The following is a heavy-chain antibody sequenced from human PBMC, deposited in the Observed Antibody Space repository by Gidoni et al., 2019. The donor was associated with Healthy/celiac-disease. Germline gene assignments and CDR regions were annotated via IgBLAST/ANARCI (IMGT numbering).Heavy chain of an antibody. Sequence: QVQLQQWGAGLLKPSETLSLTCAVYGGSFSGYYWSWIRQPPGKGLEWIGEINHSGSTNYNPSLKSRVTISVDTSKNQFSLKLSSVTAADTAVYYCARCKVGYNWNYVAWFDPWGQGTLVTVSS. CDR1: GGSFSGYY. D-gene: IGHD1-7*01. CDR2: INHSGST. V-gene: IGHV4-34*01. J-gene: IGHJ5*02. CDR3: ARCKVGYNWNYVAWFDP.